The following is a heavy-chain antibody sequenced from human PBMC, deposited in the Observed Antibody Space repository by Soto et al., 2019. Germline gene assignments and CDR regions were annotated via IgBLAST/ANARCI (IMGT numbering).Heavy chain of an antibody. Sequence: ASVKVSCKASGYTFTSYGICWVQQSPGQGLEWMGGISAYNGNTNYAQKLQGRVTMTTDTSTSTAYMELRSLRSDDTAVYYCARARSSGGPIVVVTAIDYWGQGTLVTVSS. CDR3: ARARSSGGPIVVVTAIDY. CDR1: GYTFTSYG. V-gene: IGHV1-18*01. CDR2: ISAYNGNT. J-gene: IGHJ4*02. D-gene: IGHD2-21*02.